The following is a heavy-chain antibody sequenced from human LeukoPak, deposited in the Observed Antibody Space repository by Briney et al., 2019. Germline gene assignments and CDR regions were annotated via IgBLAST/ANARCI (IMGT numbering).Heavy chain of an antibody. Sequence: SETLSLTCAVYGGSFSGYYWSWLRQPPGKELEGIGEINHSGSTNYNPSLKSRVTISVATSSKQFSLQLSSVTAADTAVYYCAMGVGAPEELAVAADFDYWGQGTLVTVSS. CDR2: INHSGST. D-gene: IGHD6-19*01. CDR1: GGSFSGYY. J-gene: IGHJ4*02. V-gene: IGHV4-34*01. CDR3: AMGVGAPEELAVAADFDY.